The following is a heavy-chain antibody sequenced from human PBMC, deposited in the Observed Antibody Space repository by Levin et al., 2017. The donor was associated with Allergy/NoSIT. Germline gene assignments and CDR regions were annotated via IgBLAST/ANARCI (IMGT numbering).Heavy chain of an antibody. Sequence: GGSLRLSCAASGFTFSSYAMHWVRQAPGKGLEWVAVISYDGSNKYYADSVKGRFTISRDSSKNTLYLQMNSLRAEDTAVYYCARDQTQWELLDSPDYWGQGTLVTVSS. D-gene: IGHD1-26*01. V-gene: IGHV3-30-3*01. J-gene: IGHJ4*02. CDR1: GFTFSSYA. CDR3: ARDQTQWELLDSPDY. CDR2: ISYDGSNK.